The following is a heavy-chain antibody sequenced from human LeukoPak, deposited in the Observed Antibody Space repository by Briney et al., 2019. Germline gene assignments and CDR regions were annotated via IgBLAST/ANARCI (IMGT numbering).Heavy chain of an antibody. V-gene: IGHV6-1*01. CDR3: ARDHYYDSSGYYRNWFDP. D-gene: IGHD3-22*01. Sequence: SQTLSLTCAISGDSVSSNNGAWNWIRQSPSRGLEWLGRTYYRSKWYNDYAESMKGRITISPDTSKNQFSLQLNSVTPEDTAVYYCARDHYYDSSGYYRNWFDPWGQGTLVTVSS. CDR2: TYYRSKWYN. J-gene: IGHJ5*02. CDR1: GDSVSSNNGA.